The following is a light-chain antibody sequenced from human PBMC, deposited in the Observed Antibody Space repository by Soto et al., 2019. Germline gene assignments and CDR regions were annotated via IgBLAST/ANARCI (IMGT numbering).Light chain of an antibody. CDR3: QSYDSDFVV. Sequence: NFMLTQPHSVSESPGKTLSISCTRSSGSIANNYVQWYQQRPCSAPTTVIYENNQRLSGVPDRFSGSTDGSSKSASLTISGLQTEDEADYYCQSYDSDFVVFGGGTQLA. J-gene: IGLJ2*01. CDR1: SGSIANNY. CDR2: ENN. V-gene: IGLV6-57*04.